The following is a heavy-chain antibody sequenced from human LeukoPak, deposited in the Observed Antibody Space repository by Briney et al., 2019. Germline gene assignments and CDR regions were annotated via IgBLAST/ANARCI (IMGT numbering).Heavy chain of an antibody. CDR2: ISPSGGST. Sequence: ASVKVSCKASGYTFTSYYMHWVRQAPGQGLEWMGIISPSGGSTSYAQKFQGRVTMTRDTSTSTVYMELSSLRSEDTAVYYCARGSLARDYYDSSGYEAWFDPWGQGTLVTVSS. CDR1: GYTFTSYY. J-gene: IGHJ5*02. V-gene: IGHV1-46*01. CDR3: ARGSLARDYYDSSGYEAWFDP. D-gene: IGHD3-22*01.